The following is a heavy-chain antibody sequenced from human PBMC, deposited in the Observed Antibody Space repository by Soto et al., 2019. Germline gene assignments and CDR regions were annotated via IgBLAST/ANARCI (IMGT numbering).Heavy chain of an antibody. CDR1: GFTFSNAW. D-gene: IGHD6-19*01. CDR2: ISGSGGST. Sequence: PGGSLRLSSAASGFTFSNAWMSWVRQAPGKGLEWVSAISGSGGSTYYADSVKGRFTISRDNSKNTLYLQMNSLRAEDTAVYYCAKDSSGWYYFDYWGQGTLVTVSS. J-gene: IGHJ4*02. V-gene: IGHV3-23*01. CDR3: AKDSSGWYYFDY.